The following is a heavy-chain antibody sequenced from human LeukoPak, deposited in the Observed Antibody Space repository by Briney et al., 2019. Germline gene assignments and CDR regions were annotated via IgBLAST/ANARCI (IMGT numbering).Heavy chain of an antibody. CDR1: GYTFTSYG. Sequence: ASVRVSCKASGYTFTSYGISWVRQAPGQGLEWMGWISAYNGNTNYAQKLQGRVTMTTDTSTSTAYMELRSLRSDDTAVYYCAREEYCSGGSCYYFDYWGQGTLVTVSS. CDR3: AREEYCSGGSCYYFDY. V-gene: IGHV1-18*01. D-gene: IGHD2-15*01. J-gene: IGHJ4*02. CDR2: ISAYNGNT.